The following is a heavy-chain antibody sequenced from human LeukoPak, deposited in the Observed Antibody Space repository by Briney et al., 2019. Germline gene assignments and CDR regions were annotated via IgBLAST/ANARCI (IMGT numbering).Heavy chain of an antibody. Sequence: GESLKISCKGSGYSFSTYWIGWVRQMPGKALEWMGIIFLGYSDTRYSQSFQGQVTISADKSITTAYLQWSSLKASDTAMYYCARSDGYNADYWGQGTLVTVSS. D-gene: IGHD5-24*01. V-gene: IGHV5-51*01. J-gene: IGHJ4*02. CDR1: GYSFSTYW. CDR2: IFLGYSDT. CDR3: ARSDGYNADY.